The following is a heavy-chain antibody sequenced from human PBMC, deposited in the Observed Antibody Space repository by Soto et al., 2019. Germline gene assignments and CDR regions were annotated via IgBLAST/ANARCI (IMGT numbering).Heavy chain of an antibody. CDR3: SRGNHRWLQLWYFDL. V-gene: IGHV1-69*12. Sequence: QVQLVQSGAEVKKPGSSVKVSCKASGGTFSNYPISWVRQAPGQGLEWMGGIIPIFGTVNYAQKFQGRVTITADDSTSTAYMELSILRSEDTAVYYRSRGNHRWLQLWYFDLWGRGTLVTVSS. CDR2: IIPIFGTV. CDR1: GGTFSNYP. J-gene: IGHJ2*01. D-gene: IGHD5-12*01.